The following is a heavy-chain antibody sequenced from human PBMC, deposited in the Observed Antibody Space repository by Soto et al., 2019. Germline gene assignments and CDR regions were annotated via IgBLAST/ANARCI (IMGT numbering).Heavy chain of an antibody. CDR2: ISYTGSTI. J-gene: IGHJ4*02. CDR3: TRGLRNYYDRSGLHY. CDR1: EFTFSNYE. Sequence: GGSLRLSCVASEFTFSNYEMSWVRQAPGKGLEWVSYISYTGSTIYYADSVRGRFTISRDNSKNSLYLQMNSLRAEDTAVYYCTRGLRNYYDRSGLHYWGQGTLVTVSS. D-gene: IGHD3-22*01. V-gene: IGHV3-48*03.